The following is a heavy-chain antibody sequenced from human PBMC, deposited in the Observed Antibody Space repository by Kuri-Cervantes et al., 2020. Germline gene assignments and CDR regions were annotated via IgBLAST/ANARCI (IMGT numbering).Heavy chain of an antibody. V-gene: IGHV1-3*01. CDR2: INGGNGKT. CDR1: GYTFTSYA. D-gene: IGHD2-15*01. CDR3: ARAPIVVVAATGWFDP. J-gene: IGHJ5*02. Sequence: ASVKVSCKTSGYTFTSYAMHWVRQAPGQRLEWMGWINGGNGKTKFSQKFQGRVTITRDTSASTVYMELSSLRSEDTAVYYCARAPIVVVAATGWFDPWGQGTLVTVSS.